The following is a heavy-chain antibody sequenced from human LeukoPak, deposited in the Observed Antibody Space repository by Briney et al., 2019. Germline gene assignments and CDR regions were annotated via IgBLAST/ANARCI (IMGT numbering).Heavy chain of an antibody. V-gene: IGHV4-59*08. J-gene: IGHJ3*02. CDR3: ARGPYSYDSSGAFDI. Sequence: SETLSLTCTVSGGSIRSYYWSWIRQPPGKGLEWIGSIYRSGSTNYNPSLKSRVTISVDTSKNQFSLKVNSVTAADTAVYFCARGPYSYDSSGAFDIWGQGTMVTVSS. CDR2: IYRSGST. D-gene: IGHD3-22*01. CDR1: GGSIRSYY.